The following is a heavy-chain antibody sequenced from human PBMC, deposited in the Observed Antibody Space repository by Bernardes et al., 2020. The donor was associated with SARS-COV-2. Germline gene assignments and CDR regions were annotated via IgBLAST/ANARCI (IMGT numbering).Heavy chain of an antibody. CDR2: IDPSDSYT. CDR1: RYSFTSYW. CDR3: ARPLYSNSGGYRS. J-gene: IGHJ5*02. D-gene: IGHD3-22*01. Sequence: GESLKISCKGSRYSFTSYWITWVRQMPGKGLEWMGRIDPSDSYTKYSPSFQGHVTISADNSISTAYLQWSSLKASDTAMYYCARPLYSNSGGYRSWGQGTLVTVSS. V-gene: IGHV5-10-1*01.